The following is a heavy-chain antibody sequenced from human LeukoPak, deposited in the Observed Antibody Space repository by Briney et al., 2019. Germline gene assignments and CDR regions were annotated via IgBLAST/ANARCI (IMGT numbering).Heavy chain of an antibody. Sequence: SQTLSLTCTVSGASIGSGDYYWSWIRQPPGKGLEWIGYIYDSGSTYYNPSLKSRITISVDTSENRFSLKLSSVTATDTAVYYCARDCSGGSCYGAFDIWGQGTMVTVSS. CDR2: IYDSGST. CDR1: GASIGSGDYY. CDR3: ARDCSGGSCYGAFDI. J-gene: IGHJ3*02. D-gene: IGHD2-15*01. V-gene: IGHV4-30-4*08.